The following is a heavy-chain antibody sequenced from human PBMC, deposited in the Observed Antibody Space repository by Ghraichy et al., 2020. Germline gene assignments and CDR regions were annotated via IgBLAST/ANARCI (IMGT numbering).Heavy chain of an antibody. CDR3: ARDFYYDSSKYPDDAFHI. CDR1: GFPFSGYT. D-gene: IGHD3-22*01. V-gene: IGHV3-21*01. Sequence: GGSLRLSCAASGFPFSGYTMNWVRQAPGKGLEWVSSISGSGSSIYYADSVKGRFTISRDNAKNSLYLQMNSLRAEDTALYYCARDFYYDSSKYPDDAFHIWGQGTMVTVSS. CDR2: ISGSGSSI. J-gene: IGHJ3*02.